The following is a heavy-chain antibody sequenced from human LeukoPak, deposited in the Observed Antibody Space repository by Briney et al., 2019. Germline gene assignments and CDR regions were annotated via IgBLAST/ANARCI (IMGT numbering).Heavy chain of an antibody. CDR3: ARDDPLWFGVLRRGSGYNWFDP. CDR1: GYTFTSYG. D-gene: IGHD3-10*01. CDR2: ISAYNGNT. Sequence: ASVKVSCKASGYTFTSYGMSWVRQAPGQGLEWMGWISAYNGNTNYAQKLQGRVTITTDTTTSTAYMQPKSLRSDDAAVYYCARDDPLWFGVLRRGSGYNWFDPWGQGTLVTVS. J-gene: IGHJ5*02. V-gene: IGHV1-18*01.